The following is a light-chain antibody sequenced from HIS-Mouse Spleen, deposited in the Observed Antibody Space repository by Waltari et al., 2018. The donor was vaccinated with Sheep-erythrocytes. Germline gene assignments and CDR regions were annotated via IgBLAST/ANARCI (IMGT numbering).Light chain of an antibody. V-gene: IGKV1-5*03. CDR2: KAS. CDR3: QQYNSYPLT. J-gene: IGKJ4*01. CDR1: QRVSSW. Sequence: IQMIQYSSTLSASVGDSVIITGRARQRVSSWLAWYQQKPGKAPKLLIYKASSLESGVPSRFSGSGSGTEFTLTISSLQPDDFATYYCQQYNSYPLTFGGGTKVEIK.